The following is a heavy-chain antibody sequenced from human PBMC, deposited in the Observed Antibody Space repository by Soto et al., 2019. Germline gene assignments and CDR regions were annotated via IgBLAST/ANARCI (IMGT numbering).Heavy chain of an antibody. J-gene: IGHJ6*02. CDR1: GYTFTSYA. D-gene: IGHD3-3*01. CDR2: INAGNGNT. CDR3: AREGTGEYYDFWSGPLGMDV. Sequence: AASVQVSCKASGYTFTSYAMHWVRQAPAQRLEWMGWINAGNGNTKYSQKFQGRVTITRDTSASTAYMELSSLRSEDTAVYYCAREGTGEYYDFWSGPLGMDVWGQGTTVTVSS. V-gene: IGHV1-3*01.